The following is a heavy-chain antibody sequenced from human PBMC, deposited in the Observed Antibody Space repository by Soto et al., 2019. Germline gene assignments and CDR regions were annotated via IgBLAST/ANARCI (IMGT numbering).Heavy chain of an antibody. CDR2: ISYDGSNK. D-gene: IGHD2-21*01. J-gene: IGHJ4*02. Sequence: AGGSLILSCAASGFTFSSYGMHWVRQAPGKGLEWVAVISYDGSNKYYADSVKGRFTISRDNSKNTLYLQMNSLRAEDTAVYYCAKDLVVRSAGIDYWGQGTLVTVSS. CDR1: GFTFSSYG. CDR3: AKDLVVRSAGIDY. V-gene: IGHV3-30*18.